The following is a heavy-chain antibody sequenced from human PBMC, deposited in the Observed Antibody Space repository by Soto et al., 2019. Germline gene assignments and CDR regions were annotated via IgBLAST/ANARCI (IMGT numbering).Heavy chain of an antibody. CDR3: VLYSTSWYPSQDY. V-gene: IGHV4-59*01. D-gene: IGHD6-13*01. CDR2: IYYSGST. Sequence: PSETLSLTCTVSGGSISSYYWSWIRQPPGKGLEWIGYIYYSGSTNYNPSLKSRVTISVDTSKSQFSLKLSSVTAADTAVYYCVLYSTSWYPSQDYWSQGTLVTVSS. J-gene: IGHJ4*02. CDR1: GGSISSYY.